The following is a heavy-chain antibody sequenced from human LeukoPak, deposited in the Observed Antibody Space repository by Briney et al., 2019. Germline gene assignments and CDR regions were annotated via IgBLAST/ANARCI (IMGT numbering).Heavy chain of an antibody. D-gene: IGHD3-10*01. V-gene: IGHV3-30*04. CDR3: ARDRVVREHNWFDP. Sequence: PGGSLRLSCAASGFTFSSYAMHWVRQAPGKGLEWVAVISYDGSNKYYADSVKGRFTISRDNSKNTLYLQMNSLRAEDTAVYYCARDRVVREHNWFDPWGQGTLVTVSS. J-gene: IGHJ5*02. CDR1: GFTFSSYA. CDR2: ISYDGSNK.